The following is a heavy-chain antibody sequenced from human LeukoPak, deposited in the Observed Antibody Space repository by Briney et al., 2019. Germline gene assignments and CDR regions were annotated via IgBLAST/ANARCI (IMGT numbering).Heavy chain of an antibody. CDR3: AIIGCYRGVCAYDI. CDR1: GFTFKNYT. Sequence: GRSLRLSCAASGFTFKNYTMHWVRQAPGKGLEWVAVISYDGTNKYYVDSVKGRFTISRDNAKNSLFLQMNNLRVEDTAVYYCAIIGCYRGVCAYDIWGQGTMVSVSS. D-gene: IGHD2-2*01. J-gene: IGHJ3*02. V-gene: IGHV3-30-3*01. CDR2: ISYDGTNK.